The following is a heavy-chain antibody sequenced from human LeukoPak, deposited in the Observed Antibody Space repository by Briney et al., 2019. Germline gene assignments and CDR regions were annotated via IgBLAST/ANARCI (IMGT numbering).Heavy chain of an antibody. CDR3: ASTGRPVGFYYYGMDV. Sequence: GGSLRPSCAASGFTFSSYSMNWVRQAPGKGLEWVSSISSSSSYIYYADSVKGRFTISRDNAKNSLYLQMNSLRAEDTAVYYCASTGRPVGFYYYGMDVWGQGTTVTVSS. CDR1: GFTFSSYS. CDR2: ISSSSSYI. J-gene: IGHJ6*02. D-gene: IGHD4-23*01. V-gene: IGHV3-21*01.